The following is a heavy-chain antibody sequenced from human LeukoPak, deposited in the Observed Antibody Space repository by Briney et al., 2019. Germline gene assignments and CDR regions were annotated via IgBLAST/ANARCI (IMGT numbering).Heavy chain of an antibody. J-gene: IGHJ6*03. CDR1: GGSISSGSYY. CDR3: ARAIYGSGSYYKNYYYYYMDV. Sequence: PSQTLSLTCTVSGGSISSGSYYWSWLRQPAGKGLEWIGRIYTSGSTNYNPSLKSRVTISVDTSKNQFSLKLSSVTAADTAVYYCARAIYGSGSYYKNYYYYYMDVWGKGTTVTVSS. CDR2: IYTSGST. D-gene: IGHD3-10*01. V-gene: IGHV4-61*02.